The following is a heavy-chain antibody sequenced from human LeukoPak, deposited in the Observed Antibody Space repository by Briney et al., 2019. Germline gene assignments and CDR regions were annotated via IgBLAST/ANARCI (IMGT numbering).Heavy chain of an antibody. CDR3: TRGGGYPEL. Sequence: GGSLRLSCAASGFTFDDYAMHWVRQAPGKGLEWVSGISWNSGSIGYADSVKGRFTISRDNAKKSLSLQMNSLRVEDTAVYYCTRGGGYPELWGQGALVTVSS. CDR2: ISWNSGSI. D-gene: IGHD3-22*01. V-gene: IGHV3-9*01. CDR1: GFTFDDYA. J-gene: IGHJ4*02.